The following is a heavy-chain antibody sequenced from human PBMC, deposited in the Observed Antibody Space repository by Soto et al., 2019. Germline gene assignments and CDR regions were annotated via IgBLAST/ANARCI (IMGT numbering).Heavy chain of an antibody. J-gene: IGHJ6*02. V-gene: IGHV1-69*06. D-gene: IGHD2-15*01. CDR2: ITPFVDTS. Sequence: QVRLVQSGAEVKKPGSSVKVSCKVSGGTFSKYSLSWVRQTPGQGLEWMGGITPFVDTSNYAQRFLGRVTITADKSTNSAFFEVRGRMSEDTALFFWACTLYCKGSSSYSRHYYGMDVWGQGTTVTVSS. CDR3: ACTLYCKGSSSYSRHYYGMDV. CDR1: GGTFSKYS.